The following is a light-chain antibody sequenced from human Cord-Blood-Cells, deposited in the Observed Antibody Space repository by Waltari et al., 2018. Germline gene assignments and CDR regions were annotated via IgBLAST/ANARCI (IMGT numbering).Light chain of an antibody. CDR2: EVS. V-gene: IGLV2-14*01. CDR3: SSYTSSSTRV. J-gene: IGLJ1*01. CDR1: SSDVGGYSY. Sequence: QSALPQPASVSGSTGQAISISCTGTSSDVGGYSYVSWYQQHPGKAPKLMIYEVSNRPSGVSNRFSGSKSGNTASLTISGLQAEDEADYYCSSYTSSSTRVFGTGTKVTVL.